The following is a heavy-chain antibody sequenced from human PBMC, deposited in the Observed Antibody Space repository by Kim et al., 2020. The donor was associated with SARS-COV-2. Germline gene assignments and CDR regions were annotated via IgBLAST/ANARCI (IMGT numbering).Heavy chain of an antibody. CDR2: IWYDGSNK. CDR3: AKGLYDILTGYYPVDAFDI. J-gene: IGHJ3*02. V-gene: IGHV3-33*06. D-gene: IGHD3-9*01. Sequence: GGSLRLSCAASGFTFSSYGMHWVRQAPGKGLEWVAVIWYDGSNKYYADSVKGRFTISRDNSKNTLYLQMNSLRAEDTAVYYCAKGLYDILTGYYPVDAFDIWGQGTMVTVSS. CDR1: GFTFSSYG.